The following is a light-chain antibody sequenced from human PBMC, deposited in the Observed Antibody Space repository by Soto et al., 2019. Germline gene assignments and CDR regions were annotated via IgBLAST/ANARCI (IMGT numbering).Light chain of an antibody. CDR2: GAS. CDR1: QSVSSN. J-gene: IGKJ1*01. CDR3: QQYNNWPQT. Sequence: EIVMTQSPATLPVSPGERATLSCRASQSVSSNLAWYQQKPGQAPRLLIHGASTRATGIPARFSGSGSGTEFTLTISSLQSEDFAVYYCQQYNNWPQTFGQGTKVDIK. V-gene: IGKV3-15*01.